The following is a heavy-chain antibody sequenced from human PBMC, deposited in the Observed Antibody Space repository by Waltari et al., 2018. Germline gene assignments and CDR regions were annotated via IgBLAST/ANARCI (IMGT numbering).Heavy chain of an antibody. J-gene: IGHJ3*02. CDR2: MNTEGSTT. CDR1: GFTFSSYW. Sequence: EVQLVESGGGLVQPGGSLRLSCAASGFTFSSYWMHWVRQAPGKGLVWGSHMNTEGSTTRYADSVRGRFTISRDNAKNTLYLQMNSLRAEDTAVYYCAREGIVMNAFDIWGQGTMVTVSS. D-gene: IGHD3-22*01. V-gene: IGHV3-74*01. CDR3: AREGIVMNAFDI.